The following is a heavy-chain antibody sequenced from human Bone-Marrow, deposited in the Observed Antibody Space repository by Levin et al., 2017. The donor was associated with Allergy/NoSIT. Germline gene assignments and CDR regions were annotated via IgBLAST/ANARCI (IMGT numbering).Heavy chain of an antibody. Sequence: ASVKVSCKASGFAFPNFYIHWVRQAPGQGLEWMGIINPSGGSTSSAQRFHGRITMTRDTSTSTAYMELSGLTSEDTAIYYCARADLVVVTAAISVRGYFDYWGQGTLVTVSS. CDR3: ARADLVVVTAAISVRGYFDY. D-gene: IGHD2-15*01. CDR1: GFAFPNFY. J-gene: IGHJ4*02. V-gene: IGHV1-46*01. CDR2: INPSGGST.